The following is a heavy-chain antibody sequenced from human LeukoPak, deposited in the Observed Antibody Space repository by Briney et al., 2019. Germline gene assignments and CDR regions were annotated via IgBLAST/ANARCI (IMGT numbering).Heavy chain of an antibody. V-gene: IGHV4-4*02. D-gene: IGHD4-17*01. CDR3: AREVGGDFDALDY. CDR1: GGSISSGNW. J-gene: IGHJ4*02. Sequence: PSGTLSLTWAVSGGSISSGNWWSWVRQPPGKGLQWIGEIFHSGSTNYNPSLKSRVTISVDNSKNQLSLTLTSVTAADTAVYYCAREVGGDFDALDYWGQGTLVTVSS. CDR2: IFHSGST.